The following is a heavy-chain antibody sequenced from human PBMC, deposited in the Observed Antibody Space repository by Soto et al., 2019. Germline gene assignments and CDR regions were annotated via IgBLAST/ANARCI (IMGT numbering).Heavy chain of an antibody. CDR2: IYYSGST. CDR3: ARRYVWNFDY. V-gene: IGHV4-59*01. D-gene: IGHD3-10*02. CDR1: GGSISSYY. J-gene: IGHJ4*02. Sequence: SLTCTVSGGSISSYYWSWIRQPPGKGLEWIGYIYYSGSTNYNPSLKSRVTISVNTSKNKFSLKLSSVTAANTAVYYCARRYVWNFDYLGQGTLVTVSS.